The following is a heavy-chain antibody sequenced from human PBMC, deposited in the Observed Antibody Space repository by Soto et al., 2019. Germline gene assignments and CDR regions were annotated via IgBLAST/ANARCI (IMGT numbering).Heavy chain of an antibody. J-gene: IGHJ6*03. V-gene: IGHV1-2*04. Sequence: ASVKVSCKASGYTFTGYYMHWVRQAPGQGLEWMGWINPNSGGTNYAQKFQGWVTMTRDASISTAYMELSRLRSEDTAVYYCARGDNWGRDYYYYYMDVWGKGTTVTVSS. CDR1: GYTFTGYY. CDR3: ARGDNWGRDYYYYYMDV. D-gene: IGHD7-27*01. CDR2: INPNSGGT.